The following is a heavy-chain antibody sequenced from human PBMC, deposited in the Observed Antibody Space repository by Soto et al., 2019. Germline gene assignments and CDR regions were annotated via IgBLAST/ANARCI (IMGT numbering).Heavy chain of an antibody. D-gene: IGHD4-17*01. CDR3: ARDAVPGYGDYHLDY. CDR2: IIPIFGTA. V-gene: IGHV1-69*05. J-gene: IGHJ4*02. Sequence: QVQLVQSGAEVKKPGSSVKVSCKASGGTFSSYAISWVRQAPGQGLEWMGGIIPIFGTAKYAQKFQGRVTXTXXXSXRTAYMELSSLRSEDTAVYYCARDAVPGYGDYHLDYWGQGTLVTVSS. CDR1: GGTFSSYA.